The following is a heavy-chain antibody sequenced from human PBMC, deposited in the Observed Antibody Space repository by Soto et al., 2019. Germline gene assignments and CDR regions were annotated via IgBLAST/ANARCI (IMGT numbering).Heavy chain of an antibody. Sequence: QITLKESGPTLVKPTQTLTLTCTFSGFSLSTSRVGVGWIRQPPGKALEWLAVTYWDDAKTYRPSLKSRLTITKDTSKNQVALTMTNMDPVDTATYYCAHADGGRSLYWGQGTLVTVSS. J-gene: IGHJ4*02. CDR1: GFSLSTSRVG. V-gene: IGHV2-5*02. CDR2: TYWDDAK. D-gene: IGHD1-26*01. CDR3: AHADGGRSLY.